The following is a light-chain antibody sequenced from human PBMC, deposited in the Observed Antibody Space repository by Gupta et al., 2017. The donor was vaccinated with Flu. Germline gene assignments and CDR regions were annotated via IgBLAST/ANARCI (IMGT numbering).Light chain of an antibody. J-gene: IGLJ1*01. CDR2: EVS. V-gene: IGLV2-14*01. CDR3: SSDTSRAV. Sequence: SALTQPASVSGSPGQSITISCTGTSSDVGGYNYVSWYQQHPGKAPKLMIYEVSNRPSGVSNRFSGSKSGNTASLTISGLQAEDEADYYCSSDTSRAVFGTGTKVTVL. CDR1: SSDVGGYNY.